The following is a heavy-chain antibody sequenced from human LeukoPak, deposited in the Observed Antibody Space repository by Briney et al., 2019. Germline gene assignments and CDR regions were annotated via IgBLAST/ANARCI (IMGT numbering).Heavy chain of an antibody. CDR1: GFTFSSYG. D-gene: IGHD2-15*01. V-gene: IGHV3-30*18. J-gene: IGHJ5*02. CDR3: AKAQARKYPGVAWFDP. Sequence: GGSLRLSCAASGFTFSSYGMHWVRQAPGKGLEWVAVISYDGSNKYYADSVKGRFTISRDNSKNTLYLQMNSLRAEDTAVYYCAKAQARKYPGVAWFDPWGQGTLVTVSS. CDR2: ISYDGSNK.